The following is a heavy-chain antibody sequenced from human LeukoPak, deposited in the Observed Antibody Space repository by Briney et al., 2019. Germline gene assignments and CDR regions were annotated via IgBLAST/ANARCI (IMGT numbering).Heavy chain of an antibody. V-gene: IGHV3-30*18. D-gene: IGHD1-26*01. CDR2: ISYDGSNK. J-gene: IGHJ3*02. CDR1: GFTFSSYG. Sequence: GRSLRLSCAASGFTFSSYGMHWVRQAPGKGLEWVAVISYDGSNKYYADSVKGRFTISRDNSKNTLYLQMNSLRAEDTAVYYCAKDLGWELLLWDAFDIWGQGTMVTVSS. CDR3: AKDLGWELLLWDAFDI.